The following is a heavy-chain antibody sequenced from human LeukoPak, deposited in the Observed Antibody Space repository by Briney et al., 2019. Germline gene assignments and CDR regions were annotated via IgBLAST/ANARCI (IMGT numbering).Heavy chain of an antibody. Sequence: PGGSLRLSCAASGFTFSSYGMHWVRQAPGKGLEWVANIKQDGSEKYYVDSVKGRFTISRDNSKNTLYLQMNSLRAEDTAVYYCAKCPPYGSGSYYFDYWGQGTLVTVSS. CDR3: AKCPPYGSGSYYFDY. D-gene: IGHD3-10*01. CDR2: IKQDGSEK. J-gene: IGHJ4*02. V-gene: IGHV3-7*01. CDR1: GFTFSSYG.